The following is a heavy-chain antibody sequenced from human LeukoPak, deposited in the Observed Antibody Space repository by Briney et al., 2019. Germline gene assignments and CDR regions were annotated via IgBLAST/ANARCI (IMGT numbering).Heavy chain of an antibody. CDR2: IYHGGST. J-gene: IGHJ6*03. CDR1: GGSISSGDYY. D-gene: IGHD2-2*01. V-gene: IGHV4-30-2*01. CDR3: ARGVVVPAAKYYYMDV. Sequence: PSGTLSLTCTVSGGSISSGDYYCSWIRQPPGKGLEWIGYIYHGGSTYYNPSLKSRVTISVDRSKNQFSLKLSSVTAADTAVYYCARGVVVPAAKYYYMDVWGKGTTVTVSS.